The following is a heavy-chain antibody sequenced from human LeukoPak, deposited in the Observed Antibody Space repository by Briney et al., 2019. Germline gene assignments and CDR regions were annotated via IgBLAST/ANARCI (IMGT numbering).Heavy chain of an antibody. Sequence: GASVKVSCKASGYTFTSYGISWVRQAPGQGLEWMGWINPNSGGTNYAQKFQGRVTMTRDTSISTAYMELSRLRSDDTAVYYCARGQLRSIDYWGQGTLVTVSS. CDR2: INPNSGGT. D-gene: IGHD4-17*01. CDR1: GYTFTSYG. J-gene: IGHJ4*02. V-gene: IGHV1-2*02. CDR3: ARGQLRSIDY.